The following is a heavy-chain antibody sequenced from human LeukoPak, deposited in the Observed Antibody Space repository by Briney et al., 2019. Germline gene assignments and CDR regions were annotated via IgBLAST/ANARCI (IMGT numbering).Heavy chain of an antibody. CDR2: IYYSGST. V-gene: IGHV4-39*01. D-gene: IGHD1-26*01. Sequence: PSETLSLTCTVSGGSISSSSYYCGWIRQPPGKGLEWIGSIYYSGSTYYNPSLKSRVTISVDTSKNQFSLKLSSVTAADTAVYYCARGDPVSAATRVDFWGQGTLVTVSS. CDR3: ARGDPVSAATRVDF. CDR1: GGSISSSSYY. J-gene: IGHJ4*02.